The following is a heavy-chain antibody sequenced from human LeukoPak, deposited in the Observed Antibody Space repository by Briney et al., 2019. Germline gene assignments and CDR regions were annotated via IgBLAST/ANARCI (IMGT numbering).Heavy chain of an antibody. CDR3: ARAGQHDAFDI. D-gene: IGHD6-13*01. CDR2: INHSGST. J-gene: IGHJ3*02. V-gene: IGHV4-34*01. CDR1: GGSFSGYY. Sequence: PSETLSLTCAVYGGSFSGYYWSWIRQPPGKGLEWIGEINHSGSTNYNPSPKSRVTISVDTSKNQFSLKLSSVTAADTAVYYCARAGQHDAFDIWGQGTMVTVSS.